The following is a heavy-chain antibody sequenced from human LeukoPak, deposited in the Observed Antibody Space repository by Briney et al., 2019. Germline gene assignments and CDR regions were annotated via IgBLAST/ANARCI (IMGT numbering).Heavy chain of an antibody. CDR3: ARGMYPGDAFDI. V-gene: IGHV3-20*04. J-gene: IGHJ3*02. CDR1: GFTFDDYG. Sequence: AGGSLRLSCAASGFTFDDYGMSWVRQAPGKGLEWVSGINWNGGNTAYADSVKGRFTISRDSAKDSLYLQMNSLRAEDTALYYCARGMYPGDAFDIWGQGTMVTVSS. D-gene: IGHD1-1*01. CDR2: INWNGGNT.